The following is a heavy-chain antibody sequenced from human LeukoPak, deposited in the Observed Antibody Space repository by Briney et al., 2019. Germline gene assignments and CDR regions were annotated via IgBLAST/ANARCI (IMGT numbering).Heavy chain of an antibody. CDR3: ATVLSWLVQYYFDY. CDR2: FDPEDGET. Sequence: ASVKVSCEVSGYTLTELSMHWVRQAPGKGLEWMGGFDPEDGETIYAQKFQGRVTMTEDTSTDTAYMELSSLRSEDTAVYYCATVLSWLVQYYFDYWGQGTLVTVSS. J-gene: IGHJ4*02. CDR1: GYTLTELS. D-gene: IGHD6-19*01. V-gene: IGHV1-24*01.